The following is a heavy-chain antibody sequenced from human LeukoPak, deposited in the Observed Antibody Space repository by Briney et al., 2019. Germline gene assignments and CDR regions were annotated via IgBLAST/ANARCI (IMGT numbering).Heavy chain of an antibody. Sequence: PSETLSLTCTVSSGSLSSFYWNWIRQPAGKGLEWVGRIYPSGSTDYNASLKSRVTMSVDTSKKQFSLKLNSVTAADTAVYYCARSSGRDFDYWGQGILVTVSS. D-gene: IGHD3-22*01. J-gene: IGHJ4*02. CDR3: ARSSGRDFDY. CDR2: IYPSGST. V-gene: IGHV4-4*07. CDR1: SGSLSSFY.